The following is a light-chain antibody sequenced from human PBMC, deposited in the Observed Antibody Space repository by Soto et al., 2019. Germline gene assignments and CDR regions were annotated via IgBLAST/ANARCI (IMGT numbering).Light chain of an antibody. V-gene: IGKV1D-16*01. J-gene: IGKJ5*01. CDR3: QQFRSFPIT. CDR2: FAS. Sequence: DIQMTQSPSSLSASVGDRVTITCRTSQDIGSHLAWYQQKPEKAPKSLIYFASTLQSGVPSRFSASGSGTDFTLTISSLQPEDFATYYCQQFRSFPITFGQGTRLKIK. CDR1: QDIGSH.